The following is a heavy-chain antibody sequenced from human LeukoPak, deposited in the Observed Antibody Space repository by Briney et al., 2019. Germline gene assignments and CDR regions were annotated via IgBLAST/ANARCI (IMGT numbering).Heavy chain of an antibody. CDR3: ARGAYSCVDY. Sequence: GGSLRLSCTASGFTFSNFWMGWVRQAPGKGLEWVANIKQDETEKFYLGSVKGRFTISRDNAKNSLYLQMNSLRDEDTAVYYCARGAYSCVDYWGQGTLVTVSS. CDR1: GFTFSNFW. V-gene: IGHV3-7*01. D-gene: IGHD2-2*01. J-gene: IGHJ4*02. CDR2: IKQDETEK.